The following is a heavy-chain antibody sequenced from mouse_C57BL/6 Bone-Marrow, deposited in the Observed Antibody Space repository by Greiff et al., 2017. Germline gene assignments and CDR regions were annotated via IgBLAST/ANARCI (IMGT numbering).Heavy chain of an antibody. J-gene: IGHJ2*01. Sequence: VQLQQSGAELVMPGASVKLSCKASGYTFTSYWMHWVKQRPGQGLEWIGEIDPSDSYTNYNQKFKGKSTLTVDKSSSTAYMQLSSLASEDSALYYCAREDYWGQGTTLTVSS. CDR3: AREDY. V-gene: IGHV1-69*01. CDR2: IDPSDSYT. CDR1: GYTFTSYW.